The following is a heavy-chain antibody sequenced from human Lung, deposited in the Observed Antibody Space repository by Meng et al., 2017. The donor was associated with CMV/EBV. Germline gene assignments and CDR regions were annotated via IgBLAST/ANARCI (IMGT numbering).Heavy chain of an antibody. J-gene: IGHJ6*02. CDR1: GYTFTSYG. Sequence: ASVXVSXKASGYTFTSYGISWVRQAPGQGLEWMGWISAYNGNTNYAQKLQGRVTMTTDTSTSTAYMELRSLRSDDTAVYYCARVRYYDFWSGYFNGMDVWGQGXTVTVSS. D-gene: IGHD3-3*01. V-gene: IGHV1-18*01. CDR2: ISAYNGNT. CDR3: ARVRYYDFWSGYFNGMDV.